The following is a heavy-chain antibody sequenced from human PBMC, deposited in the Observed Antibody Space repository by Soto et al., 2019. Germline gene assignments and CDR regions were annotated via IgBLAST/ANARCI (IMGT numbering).Heavy chain of an antibody. J-gene: IGHJ4*02. D-gene: IGHD6-6*01. CDR1: GFSFSSYA. CDR2: MGGIGCSS. Sequence: VQLLESGGDLVQPGGSLRLSCTASGFSFSSYAMTWVRQAPGKGLEWVSTMGGIGCSSCYADSVKGRFTISSDNSANTLYLQMNSLRVEDTAVYYCATDIAARRVGWPFDSWGQGTLVTVSS. V-gene: IGHV3-23*01. CDR3: ATDIAARRVGWPFDS.